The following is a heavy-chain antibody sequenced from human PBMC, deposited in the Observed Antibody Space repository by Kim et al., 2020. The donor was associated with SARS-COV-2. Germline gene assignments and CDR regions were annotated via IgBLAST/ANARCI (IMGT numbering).Heavy chain of an antibody. CDR2: ISYDGSNK. CDR3: ARAGSWYTAYYYYGMDV. J-gene: IGHJ6*02. D-gene: IGHD6-13*01. V-gene: IGHV3-30*04. CDR1: GFTFSSYA. Sequence: GGSLRLSCAASGFTFSSYAMHWVRQAPGKGLEWVAVISYDGSNKYYADSVKGRFTISRDNSKNTLYLQMNSLRAEDTAVYYCARAGSWYTAYYYYGMDVWGQGTTVTVSS.